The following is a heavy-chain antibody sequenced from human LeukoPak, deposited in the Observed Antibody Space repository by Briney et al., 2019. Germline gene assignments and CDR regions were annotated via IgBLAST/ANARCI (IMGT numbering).Heavy chain of an antibody. D-gene: IGHD3-10*01. V-gene: IGHV4-34*01. CDR3: ARLPDYYSRHGAPG. CDR1: GESLSNYY. Sequence: SETLSLTCAVYGESLSNYYWSWIRQPPGKGLEWIGEINHYGSTNYNPSLKSRTTISVDTSKNQFSLKLSSVTAADTAVYYCARLPDYYSRHGAPGWGQGTLVTVSS. J-gene: IGHJ4*02. CDR2: INHYGST.